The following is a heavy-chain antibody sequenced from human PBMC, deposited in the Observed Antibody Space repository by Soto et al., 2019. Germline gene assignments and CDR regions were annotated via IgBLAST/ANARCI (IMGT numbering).Heavy chain of an antibody. J-gene: IGHJ4*02. CDR3: ARDLSVAAVDY. D-gene: IGHD1-26*01. V-gene: IGHV1-18*01. Sequence: ASVKVSCKASGYTFTSYGLSWVRQAPGQGLEWMGWISAYNGNTKYAQQLQGRVTMTTDTSTSTAYMELRSLRSDDTAVYYCARDLSVAAVDYSGQGTLVTVSS. CDR1: GYTFTSYG. CDR2: ISAYNGNT.